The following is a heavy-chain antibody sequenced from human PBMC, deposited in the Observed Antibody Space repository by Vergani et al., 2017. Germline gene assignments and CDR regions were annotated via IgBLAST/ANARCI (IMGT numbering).Heavy chain of an antibody. D-gene: IGHD5-18*01. CDR1: GFTFSNLW. J-gene: IGHJ5*02. CDR3: ARSPHGYTYGGYISQFDP. CDR2: IKYDGSKK. V-gene: IGHV3-7*01. Sequence: EVQLVASGGGLVQRGGSLRLSCEASGFTFSNLWMTWVRQAPGKGLEWVAKIKYDGSKKNYVDSVKGRFTISRDNAKNSLYLRMNNLRVEDTAVYFCARSPHGYTYGGYISQFDPWGQGTLVTVSS.